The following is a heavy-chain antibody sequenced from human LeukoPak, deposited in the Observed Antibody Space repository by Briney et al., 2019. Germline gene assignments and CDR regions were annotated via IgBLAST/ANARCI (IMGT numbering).Heavy chain of an antibody. Sequence: GGSLRLSCAASGFTFSSYAMHWVRQAPGKGLEWVAVISYDGSNKYYADSVKGRFTISRDNSKNTLYLQMNSLRAEDTAVYYCAKVTGGDMIAYGGVDYWGQGTLVTVSS. V-gene: IGHV3-30*04. CDR1: GFTFSSYA. J-gene: IGHJ4*02. CDR3: AKVTGGDMIAYGGVDY. CDR2: ISYDGSNK. D-gene: IGHD3-16*01.